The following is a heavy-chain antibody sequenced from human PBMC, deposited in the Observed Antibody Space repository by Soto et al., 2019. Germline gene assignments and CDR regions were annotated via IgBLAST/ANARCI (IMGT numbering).Heavy chain of an antibody. V-gene: IGHV3-23*01. D-gene: IGHD3-10*01. Sequence: GGSLRLSCAASGFTLSNYAMSWVRQAPWKGLEWVSSISGSGGSTFYADSVKGRFTISRDNSGNMLYLRMNSLRAEDTAVYYCAKVRLSDYYYYYGMDVWGQGPTVTVSS. CDR1: GFTLSNYA. J-gene: IGHJ6*01. CDR3: AKVRLSDYYYYYGMDV. CDR2: ISGSGGST.